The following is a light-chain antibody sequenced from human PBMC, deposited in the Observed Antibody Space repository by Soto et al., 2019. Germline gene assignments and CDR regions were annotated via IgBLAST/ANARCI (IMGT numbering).Light chain of an antibody. J-gene: IGLJ2*01. CDR3: SSYTSSSTVV. CDR1: SSDVGNYNY. Sequence: QSALTQPASVSGSPGQPITISCTGTSSDVGNYNYVCWYQQQPGKAPKLMIYDVSNRPSGVSNRFSGSKSGNTASLTISGLQADDEADYYCSSYTSSSTVVFGGGTKLTVL. CDR2: DVS. V-gene: IGLV2-14*01.